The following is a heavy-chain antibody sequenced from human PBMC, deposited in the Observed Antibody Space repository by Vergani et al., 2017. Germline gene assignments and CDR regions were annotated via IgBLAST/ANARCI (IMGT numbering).Heavy chain of an antibody. D-gene: IGHD3-10*01. CDR3: ARAFLDVWFGDG. CDR1: GFTFSSYD. J-gene: IGHJ4*02. Sequence: EVQLVESGGGLVQPGGSLRLSCAASGFTFSSYDMHWVRQATGKGLEWVSAIGTAGDTYYPGSVKGRFTISRENAKNSLYLQMNSLRAEDTAVYYCARAFLDVWFGDGWGQGTLVTVSS. V-gene: IGHV3-13*01. CDR2: IGTAGDT.